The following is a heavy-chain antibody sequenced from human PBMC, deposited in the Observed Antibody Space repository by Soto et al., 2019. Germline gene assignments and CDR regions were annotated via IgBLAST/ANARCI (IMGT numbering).Heavy chain of an antibody. D-gene: IGHD4-17*01. V-gene: IGHV4-30-4*01. CDR2: IYYSGST. Sequence: QVQLQESGPGLVKPSQTLSLTCTVSGGSISSGDSYWSWIRQPPGKGLEWIGYIYYSGSTYYNPSLKSRVXISRDXXKNPFSLKLSSVTAADTAVYYCVRARATVTTIFDYWGQGTLVTVSS. CDR1: GGSISSGDSY. J-gene: IGHJ4*02. CDR3: VRARATVTTIFDY.